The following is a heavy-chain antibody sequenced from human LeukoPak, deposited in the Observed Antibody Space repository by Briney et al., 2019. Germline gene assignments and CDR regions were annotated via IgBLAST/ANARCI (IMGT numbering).Heavy chain of an antibody. CDR3: ARLGYSSGWYYLDF. CDR1: GGSISSYC. Sequence: SETLSLTCTISGGSISSYCWSWIRQPRGKGLEGIGYIYYSGSTNYNPSLKSRVTISVDTSKNQFSLKLSSVTAADAAVYYCARLGYSSGWYYLDFWGQGTLVTVSS. CDR2: IYYSGST. D-gene: IGHD6-19*01. V-gene: IGHV4-59*08. J-gene: IGHJ4*02.